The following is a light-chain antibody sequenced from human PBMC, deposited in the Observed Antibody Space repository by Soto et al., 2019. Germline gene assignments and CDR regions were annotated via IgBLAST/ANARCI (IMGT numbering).Light chain of an antibody. CDR1: SSDVGSYNY. CDR2: EVS. CDR3: NSYTSTNTYV. J-gene: IGLJ1*01. V-gene: IGLV2-18*02. Sequence: QSALTQPPSVSGSPGQSVTISCTGTSSDVGSYNYVSWYQQPPGTAPKLMIYEVSNRPSGVPDRFSGSKSGNTASLTISGLQAEDEADYYCNSYTSTNTYVFGTGTQLTVL.